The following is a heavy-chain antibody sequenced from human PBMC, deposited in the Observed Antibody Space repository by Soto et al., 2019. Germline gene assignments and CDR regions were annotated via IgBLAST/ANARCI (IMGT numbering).Heavy chain of an antibody. CDR2: VYYSGST. V-gene: IGHV4-39*01. Sequence: SETLSLTCTVSGGSVSSSSYYWGWVRQPPGKGLEWIGSVYYSGSTYYNPSLESRVTISVDKSKNQFSLKLSSVSAADTAVYYCARQVRKVVVPAAIAYYYMDVWGKGTTVTVSS. D-gene: IGHD2-2*02. CDR1: GGSVSSSSYY. CDR3: ARQVRKVVVPAAIAYYYMDV. J-gene: IGHJ6*03.